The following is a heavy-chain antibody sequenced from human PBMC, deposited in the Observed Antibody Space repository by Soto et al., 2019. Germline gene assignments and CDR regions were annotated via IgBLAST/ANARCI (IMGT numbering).Heavy chain of an antibody. CDR2: IVVGSGNT. CDR1: VFTFTSSA. J-gene: IGHJ6*03. CDR3: AADEGTMVRGVIIKAKNDNTDYCYMDV. V-gene: IGHV1-58*01. D-gene: IGHD3-10*01. Sequence: SVKVSCKASVFTFTSSAVQWVRQARGQRLEWIGWIVVGSGNTNYAQKFQERVTITRDMSTSTAYMELSSLRSEDTAVYYCAADEGTMVRGVIIKAKNDNTDYCYMDVWGKGTTVTVSS.